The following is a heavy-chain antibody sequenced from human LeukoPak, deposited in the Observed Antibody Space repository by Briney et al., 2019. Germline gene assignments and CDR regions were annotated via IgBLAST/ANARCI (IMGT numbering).Heavy chain of an antibody. V-gene: IGHV3-48*04. CDR2: INYHSQPT. CDR3: ASHYYDSSGYYSAFDI. Sequence: PGGSLRLSCTASGFTFSTFHMHWVRQAPGKGLEWVSYINYHSQPTYYADSVKGRFTISRDNAKNTLYLQMNSLRAEDTAVYYCASHYYDSSGYYSAFDIWGQGTMVTVSS. CDR1: GFTFSTFH. J-gene: IGHJ3*02. D-gene: IGHD3-22*01.